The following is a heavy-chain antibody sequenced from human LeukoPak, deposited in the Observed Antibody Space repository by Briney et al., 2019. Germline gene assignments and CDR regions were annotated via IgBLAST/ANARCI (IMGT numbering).Heavy chain of an antibody. D-gene: IGHD3-16*01. J-gene: IGHJ4*02. CDR3: AKSRVLVTSGVMSSDYFDY. Sequence: GASLRLSCAASGFTFSSYAMSWVRQAPGKGLEWVSAISGSGGSTYYADSVKGRFTISRDNSKNTLYLQMNSLRAEDTAVYYCAKSRVLVTSGVMSSDYFDYWGQGTLVTVSS. CDR1: GFTFSSYA. CDR2: ISGSGGST. V-gene: IGHV3-23*01.